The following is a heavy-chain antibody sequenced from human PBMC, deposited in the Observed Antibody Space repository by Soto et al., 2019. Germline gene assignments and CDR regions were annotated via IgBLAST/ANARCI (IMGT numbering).Heavy chain of an antibody. CDR1: GYTFSGHH. CDR2: INPNNGGT. V-gene: IGHV1-2*02. CDR3: AKTLYDFWRGYYGIWDH. J-gene: IGHJ4*02. D-gene: IGHD3-3*01. Sequence: RASVKVSCKASGYTFSGHHIHWVRQAPGQGLEWMGWINPNNGGTNYARKFQGRVTMTRDTSISTAYMELSSLKSDDSATYYCAKTLYDFWRGYYGIWDHWGQGTPVTVSS.